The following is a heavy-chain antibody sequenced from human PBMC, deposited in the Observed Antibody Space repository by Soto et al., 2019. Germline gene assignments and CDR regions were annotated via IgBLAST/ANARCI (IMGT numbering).Heavy chain of an antibody. CDR2: INWNDDE. J-gene: IGHJ3*02. V-gene: IGHV2-5*01. CDR3: AHRHDLGGFDI. D-gene: IGHD2-15*01. CDR1: GFSLNTRAVG. Sequence: QITLKESGPTLVKPTQTLTLTCTFSGFSLNTRAVGVGCIRQPPGKALEWLALINWNDDERYSPSLKDRLTVTKDTSRNHVVLTMTNVDPVDTATYYCAHRHDLGGFDIWGQGTTVTVSS.